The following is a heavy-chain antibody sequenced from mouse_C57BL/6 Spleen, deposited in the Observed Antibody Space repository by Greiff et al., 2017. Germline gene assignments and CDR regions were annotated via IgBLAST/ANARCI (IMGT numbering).Heavy chain of an antibody. V-gene: IGHV5-4*03. CDR1: GFTFSSYA. D-gene: IGHD1-1*01. CDR3: ARYYGSSWLGY. J-gene: IGHJ2*01. Sequence: EVKLVESGGGLVKPGGSLKLSCAASGFTFSSYAMSWVRQTPEKRLEWVATISDGGSYTYYPDNVKGRFTISRDNAKNNLYLQMSHLKSEDTAMYYCARYYGSSWLGYWGQGTTLTVSS. CDR2: ISDGGSYT.